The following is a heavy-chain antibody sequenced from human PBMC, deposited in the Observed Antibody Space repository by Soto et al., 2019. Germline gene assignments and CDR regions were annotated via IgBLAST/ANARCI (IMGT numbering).Heavy chain of an antibody. CDR3: VKYSHCDSSYYGPDV. D-gene: IGHD2-21*01. Sequence: PGGSLRLSCAASGFSFSTYSMNWVRQAPGKGLEWVSLISSSSAYAYYADSVQGRFTVSRDNARSSVCLQMNSLTADDTAVYYCVKYSHCDSSYYGPDVWGQGTTVPASS. CDR2: ISSSSAYA. V-gene: IGHV3-21*06. J-gene: IGHJ6*02. CDR1: GFSFSTYS.